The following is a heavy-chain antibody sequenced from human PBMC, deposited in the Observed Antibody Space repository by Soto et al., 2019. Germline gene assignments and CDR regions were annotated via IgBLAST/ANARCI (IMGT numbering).Heavy chain of an antibody. CDR3: AKSSGSGYDFLRTVDAFDI. CDR1: GFTFSSYG. CDR2: ISYDGSNK. Sequence: GGSLRLSCAASGFTFSSYGMHWVRQAPGKGLEWVAVISYDGSNKYYADSVKGRFTISRDNSKNTLYLQMNSLRAEDTAVYYCAKSSGSGYDFLRTVDAFDIWGQGTTVTFS. V-gene: IGHV3-30*18. J-gene: IGHJ3*02. D-gene: IGHD5-12*01.